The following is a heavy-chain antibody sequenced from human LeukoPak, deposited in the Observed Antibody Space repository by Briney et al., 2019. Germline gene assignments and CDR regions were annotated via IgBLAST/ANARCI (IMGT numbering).Heavy chain of an antibody. J-gene: IGHJ4*02. CDR2: IYYSGST. V-gene: IGHV4-59*08. D-gene: IGHD6-19*01. Sequence: SETLPLTCTVSGGSISSYYWSWIRQPPGKGLEWIGYIYYSGSTNYNPSLKSRVTISVDTSKNQFSLKLSSVTAADTAVYYCARQGQFSGIAVTGIDYWGQGTLVTVSS. CDR3: ARQGQFSGIAVTGIDY. CDR1: GGSISSYY.